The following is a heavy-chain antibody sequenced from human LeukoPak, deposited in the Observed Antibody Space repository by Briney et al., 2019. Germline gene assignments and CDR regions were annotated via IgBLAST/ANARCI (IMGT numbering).Heavy chain of an antibody. J-gene: IGHJ4*02. CDR2: ISGYNGNT. CDR3: AGDGYFDY. CDR1: GYTFSTYG. V-gene: IGHV1-18*01. Sequence: ASVKVSCKASGYTFSTYGIAWVRQAPGQGLEWMGWISGYNGNTNYAQKFQGRVTMTTDTTTTTAYMELRSLRSDDTAVYYCAGDGYFDYWGQGTLVTVSS.